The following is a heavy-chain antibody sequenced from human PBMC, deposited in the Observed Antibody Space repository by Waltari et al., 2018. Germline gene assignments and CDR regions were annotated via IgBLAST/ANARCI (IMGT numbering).Heavy chain of an antibody. Sequence: QVQLVQSGPEVRKPGASVKVSCKVSGDTLTELSIHWVRLAPGIGIERMGGVDPEDGETIYAQKCQGRVTRTEDTSTDRAYMELSSLRAEDTAVYYCATDIPPDESQIAVLGITKYDAMDVWGQGTTVTVSS. V-gene: IGHV1-24*01. CDR1: GDTLTELS. CDR3: ATDIPPDESQIAVLGITKYDAMDV. D-gene: IGHD1-20*01. CDR2: VDPEDGET. J-gene: IGHJ6*02.